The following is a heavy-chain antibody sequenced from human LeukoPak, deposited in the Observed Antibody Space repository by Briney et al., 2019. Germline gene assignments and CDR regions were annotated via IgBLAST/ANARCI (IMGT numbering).Heavy chain of an antibody. D-gene: IGHD2-15*01. J-gene: IGHJ3*02. CDR1: GFTVSSNY. CDR3: ARKLLLSTALAAFDI. Sequence: PGGSLRLSCAASGFTVSSNYVSWVRQAPGEGLGWVSVFYSGGSTYYADFVKGRFTISRDNSKNTLYLQMNSLRAEDTAVYYCARKLLLSTALAAFDIWGQGTMVTVSS. CDR2: FYSGGST. V-gene: IGHV3-66*01.